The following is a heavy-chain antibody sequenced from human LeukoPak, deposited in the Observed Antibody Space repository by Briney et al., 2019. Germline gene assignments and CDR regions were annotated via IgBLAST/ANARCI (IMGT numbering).Heavy chain of an antibody. V-gene: IGHV4-39*01. CDR1: GGSISSSSYY. CDR2: IYYSGST. J-gene: IGHJ3*02. D-gene: IGHD4-17*01. CDR3: ARRGYGDYADAFDI. Sequence: PSETLSLTCTVSGGSISSSSYYWGWIRQPPGKGLEWIVSIYYSGSTYYNPSLKSRVIISVDTSKNQFSLKLSSVTAADTAVYYWARRGYGDYADAFDIWGQGTMVTVSS.